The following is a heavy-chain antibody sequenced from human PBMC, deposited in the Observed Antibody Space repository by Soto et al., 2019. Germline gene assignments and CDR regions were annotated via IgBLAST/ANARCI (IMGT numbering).Heavy chain of an antibody. J-gene: IGHJ4*02. D-gene: IGHD3-10*01. CDR1: GFTFNNYW. Sequence: GGSLRLSCAVSGFTFNNYWMSWVRQAPGKGLEWVANIKQDGNEKYYVDSVKGRFTISRDNAKNSLYLQMNSLRPEDTAVYYCTRITSLAGVYWGQGTLVTVSS. CDR2: IKQDGNEK. V-gene: IGHV3-7*05. CDR3: TRITSLAGVY.